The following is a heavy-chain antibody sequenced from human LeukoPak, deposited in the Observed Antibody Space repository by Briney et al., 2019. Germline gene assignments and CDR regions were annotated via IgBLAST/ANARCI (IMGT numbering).Heavy chain of an antibody. CDR2: ISSNGGST. V-gene: IGHV3-64D*09. D-gene: IGHD4-23*01. Sequence: GGSLRLSCSASGFTFSNYAMYWVRQAPGKGLEYVSAISSNGGSTYYADSVKGRFTISRDNSKNTLYLQMSSLRVEDTAVCYGVKELYYGGNSLGYWGQGTLVTVSS. CDR3: VKELYYGGNSLGY. J-gene: IGHJ4*02. CDR1: GFTFSNYA.